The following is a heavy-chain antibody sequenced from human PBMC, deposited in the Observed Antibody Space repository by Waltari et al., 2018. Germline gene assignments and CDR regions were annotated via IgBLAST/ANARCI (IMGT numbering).Heavy chain of an antibody. CDR3: ARVGSGFFGFDY. V-gene: IGHV1-69*13. D-gene: IGHD2-15*01. CDR1: GGTFSSYA. J-gene: IGHJ4*02. CDR2: IIPIFCTA. Sequence: QVQLVQSGAEVKKPGSSVKVSCKASGGTFSSYAISWVRQAPGQGLEWMGRIIPIFCTANYAQKFQGRVTITADKSTSTAYMELSSLRSEDTAVYYCARVGSGFFGFDYWGQGTLVTVSS.